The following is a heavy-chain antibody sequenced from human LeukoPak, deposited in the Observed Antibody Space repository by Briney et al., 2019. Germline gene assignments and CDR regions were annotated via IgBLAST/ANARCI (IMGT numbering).Heavy chain of an antibody. CDR3: AREEMAQVGSTFDI. V-gene: IGHV3-48*03. CDR1: GFTFSAYA. Sequence: GGSLRLSCEASGFTFSAYAMTWVRQAPGKGLEWLSYISGSGSIIYYADSVKGRFTISRDNAKNSLFLQMNYLRAEDTAVYYCAREEMAQVGSTFDIWGQGTMVTVSS. CDR2: ISGSGSII. J-gene: IGHJ3*02. D-gene: IGHD5-24*01.